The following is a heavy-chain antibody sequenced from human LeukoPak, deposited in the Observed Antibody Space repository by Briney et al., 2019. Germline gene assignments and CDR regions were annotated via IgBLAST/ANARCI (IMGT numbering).Heavy chain of an antibody. J-gene: IGHJ3*02. D-gene: IGHD2-2*01. CDR3: TRDPPRYCSSTSCYHI. Sequence: LPGASLRLSCTPSGFTFGVYSMSWARRPPGKGREWVVLIRSKGSGSTTEYSASVKGRFTNSRDDSTSIAYLQMNSLKTEDTAVYYCTRDPPRYCSSTSCYHIWGQGTMVTVSS. V-gene: IGHV3-49*04. CDR2: IRSKGSGSTT. CDR1: GFTFGVYS.